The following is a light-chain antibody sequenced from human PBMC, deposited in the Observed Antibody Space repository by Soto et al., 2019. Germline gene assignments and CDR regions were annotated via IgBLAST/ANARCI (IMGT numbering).Light chain of an antibody. CDR2: GAS. V-gene: IGKV3-20*01. CDR3: HQYGSSPST. CDR1: ESVSSSF. J-gene: IGKJ1*01. Sequence: EIVLTQSPDTLSLSPGERATLSCRARESVSSSFLAWYQQRLGQAPRLLIYGASSRATGIPDRFSGSGSGTDFTLTISRLEPEDFAVYYCHQYGSSPSTFGQGTKVDIK.